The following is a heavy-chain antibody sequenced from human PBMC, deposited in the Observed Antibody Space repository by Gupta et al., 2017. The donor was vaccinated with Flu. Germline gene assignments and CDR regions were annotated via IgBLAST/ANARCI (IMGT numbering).Heavy chain of an antibody. V-gene: IGHV1-69*06. Sequence: LEWMGGIIPIFGTANYAQKFQGRVTITADKSTSTAYMELSSLRSEDTAVYYCAAHYDSSGYYGVRVYNWFDPWGQGTLVTVSS. D-gene: IGHD3-22*01. CDR2: IIPIFGTA. CDR3: AAHYDSSGYYGVRVYNWFDP. J-gene: IGHJ5*02.